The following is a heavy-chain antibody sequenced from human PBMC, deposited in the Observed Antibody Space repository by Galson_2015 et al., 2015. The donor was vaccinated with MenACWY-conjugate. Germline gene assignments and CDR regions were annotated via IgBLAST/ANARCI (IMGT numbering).Heavy chain of an antibody. CDR1: EFSLRTSGVG. CDR2: IYWDDDK. J-gene: IGHJ4*02. Sequence: PALVKTTPTLTLTCTFSEFSLRTSGVGVGWISQHPGKALEWLALIYWDDDKGYSPSLKSRHTITKDTSKNQVVLTMTNMDTVDTATYYCAHSPRRGNWNYVGDKFDYWGQGTLFTVSS. CDR3: AHSPRRGNWNYVGDKFDY. V-gene: IGHV2-5*02. D-gene: IGHD1-7*01.